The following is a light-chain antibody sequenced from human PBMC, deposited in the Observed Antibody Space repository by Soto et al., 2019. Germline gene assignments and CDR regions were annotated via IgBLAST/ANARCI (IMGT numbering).Light chain of an antibody. CDR3: SSYTTISTYV. CDR1: SRDVGGYNY. Sequence: QSVLTQPASVSGSPGQSITISCTGTSRDVGGYNYVSWYQQHPGKAPKLMIYDVRNRPSGVSNRFSGSKSVNTASLTISGLQAEDVADYYCSSYTTISTYVFGTGTKVTVL. J-gene: IGLJ1*01. CDR2: DVR. V-gene: IGLV2-14*01.